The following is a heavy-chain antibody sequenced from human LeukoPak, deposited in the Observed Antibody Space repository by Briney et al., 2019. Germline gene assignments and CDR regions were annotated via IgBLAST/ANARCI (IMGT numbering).Heavy chain of an antibody. D-gene: IGHD5-12*01. Sequence: SETLSLTCTVSGGSISSYYWSWIRQPPEKGLEWIGYIYYSGSTNYNPSLKSRVTISVDTSKNQFSLKLSSVTAADTAVYYCARAGIVATSFFDYWGQGTLVTVSS. J-gene: IGHJ4*02. CDR3: ARAGIVATSFFDY. CDR1: GGSISSYY. CDR2: IYYSGST. V-gene: IGHV4-59*01.